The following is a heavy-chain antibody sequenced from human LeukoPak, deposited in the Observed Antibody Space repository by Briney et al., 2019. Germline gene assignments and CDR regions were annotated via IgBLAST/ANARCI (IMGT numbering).Heavy chain of an antibody. D-gene: IGHD1-7*01. V-gene: IGHV4-31*03. Sequence: PSETLSLTYTVSGGSISSGGYYWSWIRQHPGKGLEWIGYIYYSGSTYYNPSLKSRVTISVDTSKNQFSLKLSSVTAADTAVYYCARYNWNYALSDYWGQGTLVTVSS. J-gene: IGHJ4*02. CDR2: IYYSGST. CDR3: ARYNWNYALSDY. CDR1: GGSISSGGYY.